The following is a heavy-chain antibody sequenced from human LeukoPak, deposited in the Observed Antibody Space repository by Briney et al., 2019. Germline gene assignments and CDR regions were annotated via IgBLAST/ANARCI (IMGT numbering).Heavy chain of an antibody. Sequence: PGGSLRLSCAASGFTFSDYYMMWIRQAPGEGLEWVSYISNTGTTIYYADSVKGRFTISRDNAKNSLYLQMSSLKVEDTAVYYCARDNSGAYGDSGQGTLVTVSS. D-gene: IGHD5-12*01. J-gene: IGHJ4*02. CDR2: ISNTGTTI. CDR1: GFTFSDYY. V-gene: IGHV3-11*01. CDR3: ARDNSGAYGD.